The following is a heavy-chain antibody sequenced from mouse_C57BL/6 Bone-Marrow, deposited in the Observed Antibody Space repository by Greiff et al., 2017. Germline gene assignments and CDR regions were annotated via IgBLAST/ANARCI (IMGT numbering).Heavy chain of an antibody. V-gene: IGHV1-76*01. CDR2: LYPGSGNT. J-gene: IGHJ4*01. CDR3: ARWGWLLRAMDY. CDR1: GYTFTDYY. D-gene: IGHD2-3*01. Sequence: QVQLQQSGAELVRPGASVKLSCKASGYTFTDYYINWVKQRPGQGLEWIARLYPGSGNTYYNEKFKGKATLTAEKSSSTAYMQLSSLTSEDAAVYFCARWGWLLRAMDYWGQGTSVTVSS.